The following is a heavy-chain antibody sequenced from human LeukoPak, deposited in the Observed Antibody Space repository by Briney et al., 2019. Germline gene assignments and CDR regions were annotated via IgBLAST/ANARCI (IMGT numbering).Heavy chain of an antibody. V-gene: IGHV1-2*02. Sequence: VASVKVSCKASGYTFTGYYMHWVRQAPGQGLEWMGWINPNSGGTNYAQKFQGRVTMTRDTSISTAYMELSSLRSEDTAVYYCARDGGYDFWSGSHKYYYYGMDVWGQGTTVTVSS. CDR3: ARDGGYDFWSGSHKYYYYGMDV. D-gene: IGHD3-3*01. CDR2: INPNSGGT. CDR1: GYTFTGYY. J-gene: IGHJ6*02.